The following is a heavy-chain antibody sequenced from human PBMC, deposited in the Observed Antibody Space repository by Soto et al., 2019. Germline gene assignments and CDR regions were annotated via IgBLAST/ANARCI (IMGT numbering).Heavy chain of an antibody. D-gene: IGHD1-1*01. CDR3: ATHQRPAERLSALDY. CDR2: IDPSDSYK. CDR1: GYNVPYFW. V-gene: IGHV5-10-1*01. Sequence: GESLRISLEGSGYNVPYFWITWVRQMHGKGLEWMETIDPSDSYKDYSPSFQGHVTLSADKSRSTAYLQWSSLKASDTAMYYRATHQRPAERLSALDYSGQGTLVTVSS. J-gene: IGHJ4*01.